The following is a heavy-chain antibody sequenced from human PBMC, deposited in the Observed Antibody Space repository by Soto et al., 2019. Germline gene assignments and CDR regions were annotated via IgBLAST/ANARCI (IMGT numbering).Heavy chain of an antibody. V-gene: IGHV3-48*01. CDR3: ARDQLYYNDISGRPLNAFDV. CDR1: GFTFRNYG. Sequence: PGGSLRLSCAASGFTFRNYGMNWVRQAPGKGLEWVSYIGIGSSTKYYADYVKGRFTISRDNAKNSLYLQMNSLRTEDTAVYYCARDQLYYNDISGRPLNAFDVWGQGTMVTVSS. CDR2: IGIGSSTK. D-gene: IGHD3-22*01. J-gene: IGHJ3*01.